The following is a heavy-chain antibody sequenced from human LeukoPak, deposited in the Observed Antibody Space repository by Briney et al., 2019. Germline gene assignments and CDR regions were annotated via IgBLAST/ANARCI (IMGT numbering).Heavy chain of an antibody. Sequence: PSETLSLTCTVSGGSISSYYWSWIRQPPGKGLEWIGYIYYSGSTNYNPSLKSRVTISVDTSKNPFSLKLSSVTAAATAVYYCASHCSGGSCYGRGFDYWGQGTLVTVSS. V-gene: IGHV4-59*08. D-gene: IGHD2-15*01. CDR1: GGSISSYY. J-gene: IGHJ4*02. CDR2: IYYSGST. CDR3: ASHCSGGSCYGRGFDY.